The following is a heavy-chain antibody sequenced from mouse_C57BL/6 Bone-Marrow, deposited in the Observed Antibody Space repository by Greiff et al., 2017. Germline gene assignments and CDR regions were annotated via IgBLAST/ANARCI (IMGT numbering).Heavy chain of an antibody. V-gene: IGHV1-54*01. CDR1: GYAFTNYL. Sequence: QVQLQQSGAELVRPGTSVKVSCKASGYAFTNYLIEWVKQRPGQGLEWIGGINPGSGGTNYNEKFKGKATLTADKSSSTASMQLSSLTSEDSAVYFCARKERDWYFDVWGTGTTVTVSS. CDR3: ARKERDWYFDV. CDR2: INPGSGGT. J-gene: IGHJ1*03.